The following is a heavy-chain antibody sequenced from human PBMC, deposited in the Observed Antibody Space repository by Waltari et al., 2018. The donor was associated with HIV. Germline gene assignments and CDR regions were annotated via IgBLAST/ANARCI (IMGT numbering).Heavy chain of an antibody. CDR3: TRGVEMATTFYFDS. V-gene: IGHV1-2*02. D-gene: IGHD1-1*01. J-gene: IGHJ4*02. CDR1: RNSFTAYY. CDR2: INPNSGES. Sequence: QVRLVQSGAEVQEPWASVEVSCKASRNSFTAYYLHWVRQAPGQGLEWMGWINPNSGESKYSQKFQGRLTLTRDTSLNTAYMELTTLIPDDSAIYYCTRGVEMATTFYFDSWGQGTLITVSS.